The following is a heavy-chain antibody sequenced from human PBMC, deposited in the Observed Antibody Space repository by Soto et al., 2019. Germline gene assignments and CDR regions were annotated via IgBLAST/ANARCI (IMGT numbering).Heavy chain of an antibody. J-gene: IGHJ4*02. CDR1: GYSFTSYW. Sequence: SLKISCKGSGYSFTSYWIGWVRQMPGKGLEWMGIIYPGDSDTRYSPSFQGQVTISADKSIGTAYLQWSSLKASDTAMYYCARFLSRSSSSPPDYFDYWGQGTLVTVSS. CDR3: ARFLSRSSSSPPDYFDY. V-gene: IGHV5-51*01. D-gene: IGHD6-6*01. CDR2: IYPGDSDT.